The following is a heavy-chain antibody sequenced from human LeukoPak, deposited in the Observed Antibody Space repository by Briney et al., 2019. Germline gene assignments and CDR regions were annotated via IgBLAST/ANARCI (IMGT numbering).Heavy chain of an antibody. CDR2: IIGNSVSI. CDR3: AKDIRWELLGDAFDI. D-gene: IGHD1-26*01. Sequence: GRSLRLSRAASGFTFYDYAMRWGRRAPREGLGWVSGIIGNSVSIGYADSVKGRITISRDNAKNSLYLQMNSLRAEATALYSCAKDIRWELLGDAFDIWGQGTMVTVSS. V-gene: IGHV3-9*01. J-gene: IGHJ3*02. CDR1: GFTFYDYA.